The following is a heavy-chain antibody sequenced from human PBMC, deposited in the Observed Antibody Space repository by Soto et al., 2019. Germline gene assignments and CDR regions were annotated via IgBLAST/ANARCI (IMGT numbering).Heavy chain of an antibody. CDR2: IYHNGRF. J-gene: IGHJ5*02. CDR1: GGSVTSNW. D-gene: IGHD3-9*01. V-gene: IGHV4-4*02. CDR3: VRNDWYRFAP. Sequence: QVQLQESGPGLENPSGTLSLTCAVSGGSVTSNWWCGVRLPQGKGLECIGEIYHNGRFNYNPSRSSRLTTAIDKSKNQLSLKPTSVTSADTAVHYCVRNDWYRFAPWGPGTLFPVSS.